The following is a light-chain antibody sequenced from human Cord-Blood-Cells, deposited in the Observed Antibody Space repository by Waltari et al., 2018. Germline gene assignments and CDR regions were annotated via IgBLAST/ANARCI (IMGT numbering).Light chain of an antibody. CDR1: SRDVGGDNY. J-gene: IGLJ2*01. CDR3: CSYAGSYTFVV. Sequence: QSALNQPRSVSGSPGQSVPISCTGTSRDVGGDNYVSWYQQHPGKAPKLMIYYVSKRPSGVPDRFSGSKSGNTASLTISGLQAEDEADYYCCSYAGSYTFVVFGGGTKLTVL. V-gene: IGLV2-11*01. CDR2: YVS.